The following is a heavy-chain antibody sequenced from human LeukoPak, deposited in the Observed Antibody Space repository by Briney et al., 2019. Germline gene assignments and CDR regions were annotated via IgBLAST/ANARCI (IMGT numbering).Heavy chain of an antibody. Sequence: GGSLRLSCVASGFTFSNYWMHWVRQAPGKGLEWVANIKQDGSEKFYVDSVKGRFTISRDNAKNSLYLQMNSLRAEDTAVYSCARGSWFDYWGQGTLVTVSS. J-gene: IGHJ4*02. V-gene: IGHV3-7*03. CDR1: GFTFSNYW. CDR2: IKQDGSEK. D-gene: IGHD2-15*01. CDR3: ARGSWFDY.